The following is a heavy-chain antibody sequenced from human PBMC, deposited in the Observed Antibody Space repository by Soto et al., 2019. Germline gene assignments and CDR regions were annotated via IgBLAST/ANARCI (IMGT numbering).Heavy chain of an antibody. D-gene: IGHD2-2*01. CDR3: ARSGQDIVVVPAERTPEGWFDP. Sequence: ASVKVSCKASGYTFTSYYMHWVRQAPGQGLEWMGIINPSGGSTSYAQKFQGRVTMTRDTSTSTVYMELSSLRSEDTAVYYCARSGQDIVVVPAERTPEGWFDPWGQGTLVTVSS. J-gene: IGHJ5*02. CDR2: INPSGGST. CDR1: GYTFTSYY. V-gene: IGHV1-46*01.